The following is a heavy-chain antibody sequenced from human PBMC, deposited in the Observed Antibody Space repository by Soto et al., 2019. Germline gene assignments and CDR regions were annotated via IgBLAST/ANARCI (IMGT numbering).Heavy chain of an antibody. Sequence: AGGSLRLSCAASGFTVNSNYMTWVRQAPGKGLEWVSIIYSGGGTYYADSVKGRFTISRDNSKNMLYLQMNSLRAEDTAVYFCARDASSSSSLGYWGQGTLVTVSS. J-gene: IGHJ4*02. D-gene: IGHD6-13*01. CDR1: GFTVNSNY. CDR3: ARDASSSSSLGY. CDR2: IYSGGGT. V-gene: IGHV3-66*01.